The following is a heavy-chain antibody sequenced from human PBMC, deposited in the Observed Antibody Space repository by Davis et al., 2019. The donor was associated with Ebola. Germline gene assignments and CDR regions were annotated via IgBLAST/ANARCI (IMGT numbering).Heavy chain of an antibody. CDR1: GGSIGGYY. V-gene: IGHV4-59*01. D-gene: IGHD2-2*01. Sequence: MPSETLSLTCTVSGGSIGGYYWSWIRQPPGKGLEWIGYIYYSGSTNYNPSLKSRVTISVDTSKNQFSLKLSSVTAADTAVYYCARLNCSSTSCYFGMDVWGQGTTVTVSS. CDR2: IYYSGST. J-gene: IGHJ6*02. CDR3: ARLNCSSTSCYFGMDV.